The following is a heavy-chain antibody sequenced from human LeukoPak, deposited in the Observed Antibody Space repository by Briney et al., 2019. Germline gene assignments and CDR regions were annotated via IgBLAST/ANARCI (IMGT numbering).Heavy chain of an antibody. CDR3: ARGYCSGGSCLGYYYYYMDV. J-gene: IGHJ6*03. Sequence: ASVKVSCKASGYTFTSYGISWVRQAPGQGLEWMGGIIPIFGTANYAQKFQGRVTITADESTSTAYMELSSLGSEDTAVYYCARGYCSGGSCLGYYYYYMDVWGKGTTVTISS. CDR1: GYTFTSYG. D-gene: IGHD2-15*01. CDR2: IIPIFGTA. V-gene: IGHV1-69*13.